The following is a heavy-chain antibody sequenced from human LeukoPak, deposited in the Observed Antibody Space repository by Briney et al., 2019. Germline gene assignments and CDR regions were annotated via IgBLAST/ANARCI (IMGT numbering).Heavy chain of an antibody. Sequence: GGSLRLSCAASGFTFNSYGMHWVRQAPGKGLEWVAFIRYDGSNKYYADSVKGRFTISRDNSRNTLYLQMNSLRAEDTAVYYCAKKWDSGYDFGVDYWGQGTLVTVSS. CDR3: AKKWDSGYDFGVDY. CDR1: GFTFNSYG. J-gene: IGHJ4*02. D-gene: IGHD5-12*01. CDR2: IRYDGSNK. V-gene: IGHV3-30*02.